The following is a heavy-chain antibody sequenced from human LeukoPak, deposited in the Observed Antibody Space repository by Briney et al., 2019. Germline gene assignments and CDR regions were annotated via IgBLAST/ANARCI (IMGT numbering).Heavy chain of an antibody. J-gene: IGHJ3*02. Sequence: GGSLRLSCAASGFTFSSYWMSWVRQAPGKGLEWVANIKQDGSEKYYVDSVKGRFTISRDNAENSLYLQMNSLRDEDTAVYYCARDTLVYGDSPDAFDIWGQGTMVTVSS. CDR3: ARDTLVYGDSPDAFDI. CDR1: GFTFSSYW. CDR2: IKQDGSEK. D-gene: IGHD4-17*01. V-gene: IGHV3-7*01.